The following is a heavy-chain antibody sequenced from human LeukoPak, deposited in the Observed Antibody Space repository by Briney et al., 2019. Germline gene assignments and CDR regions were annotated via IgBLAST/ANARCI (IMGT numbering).Heavy chain of an antibody. D-gene: IGHD3-22*01. J-gene: IGHJ4*02. CDR1: GFTFSSYA. CDR2: ISSSSTYI. CDR3: ASGEMYYYDSSGADY. V-gene: IGHV3-21*01. Sequence: GGSLRLSCAASGFTFSSYATNWVRQAPGKGLEWVSSISSSSTYIYYADSVKGRFTISRDNAKNSLYLQMNSLRAEDTAVYYCASGEMYYYDSSGADYWGQGTLVTVSS.